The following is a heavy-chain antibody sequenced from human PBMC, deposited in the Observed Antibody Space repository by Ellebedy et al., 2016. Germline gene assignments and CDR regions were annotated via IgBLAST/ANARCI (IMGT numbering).Heavy chain of an antibody. V-gene: IGHV4-59*02. J-gene: IGHJ3*01. CDR1: GGSVSSDY. CDR3: AKWNGGWYAFEV. D-gene: IGHD6-19*01. CDR2: SHYSGAT. Sequence: SETLSLTCNVSGGSVSSDYWNWIRQSPGKGLEWIGFSHYSGATYYNPSLKSRVTMSVDTSKSQFSLRLTSVTAADTAVYYCAKWNGGWYAFEVWGQGTMVTVSS.